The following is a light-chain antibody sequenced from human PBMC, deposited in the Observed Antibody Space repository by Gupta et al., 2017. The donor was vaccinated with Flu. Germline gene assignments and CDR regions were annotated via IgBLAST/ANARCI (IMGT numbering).Light chain of an antibody. V-gene: IGLV3-9*01. CDR3: QVWDNNDYV. J-gene: IGLJ1*01. CDR1: NTGTKE. CDR2: KNT. Sequence: SYEVTQPLSVSVALGQTARIACEGDNTGTKEVHWYQQRPGQAPVLAIYKNTKRPYGIPERFSGSNSGNTATLIINTVQDGDEADYYCQVWDNNDYVFGPGTKVTVL.